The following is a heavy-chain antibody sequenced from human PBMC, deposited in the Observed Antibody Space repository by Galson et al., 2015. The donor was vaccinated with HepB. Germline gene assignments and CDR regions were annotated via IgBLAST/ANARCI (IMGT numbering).Heavy chain of an antibody. J-gene: IGHJ4*02. CDR3: ARDGSGSYYHYLDY. CDR1: GYTFTSYA. CDR2: INAGNGNT. D-gene: IGHD3-10*01. V-gene: IGHV1-3*01. Sequence: SVKVSCKASGYTFTSYAMHWVRQAPGQRLEWMGWINAGNGNTKYSQKFQGRVTITRDTSASTAYMELSSLRSEDTAVYYCARDGSGSYYHYLDYWGQGTLVTVSS.